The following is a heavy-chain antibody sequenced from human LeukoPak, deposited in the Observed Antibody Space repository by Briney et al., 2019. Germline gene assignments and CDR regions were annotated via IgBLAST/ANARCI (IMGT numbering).Heavy chain of an antibody. V-gene: IGHV1-69*13. CDR3: ARGSIVVVPAASYYYYYYMDV. Sequence: SVKVSCKASGGTFSSYAISWVRQAPGQGLEWMGGIIPIFGTANYAQKFQGRVTITADESTSTAYMELSSLRSEDTAVYYCARGSIVVVPAASYYYYYYMDVWGKGTTVTISS. CDR2: IIPIFGTA. J-gene: IGHJ6*03. D-gene: IGHD2-2*01. CDR1: GGTFSSYA.